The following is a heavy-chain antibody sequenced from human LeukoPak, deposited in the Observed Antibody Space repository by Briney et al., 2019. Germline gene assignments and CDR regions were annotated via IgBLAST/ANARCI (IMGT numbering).Heavy chain of an antibody. D-gene: IGHD3-9*01. CDR2: ISAYNGNT. CDR3: ARDPYYDILTGCSADPDAFDI. J-gene: IGHJ3*02. Sequence: GASVKVSCKASGYTFTSYGISWVRQAPGQGLEWMGWISAYNGNTNYAQKLQGRVTMTTDTSTSTAYMELRSLRSDDTAVYYCARDPYYDILTGCSADPDAFDIWGQGTMVTVSS. CDR1: GYTFTSYG. V-gene: IGHV1-18*01.